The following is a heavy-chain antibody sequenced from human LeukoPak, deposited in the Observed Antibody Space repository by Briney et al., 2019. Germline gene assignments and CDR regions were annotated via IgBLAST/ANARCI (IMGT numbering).Heavy chain of an antibody. CDR2: ISYDGSNK. D-gene: IGHD4-23*01. CDR1: GFTFSTYA. CDR3: AKDTGGTPSDY. V-gene: IGHV3-30-3*01. J-gene: IGHJ4*02. Sequence: PGRSLRLSCAASGFTFSTYAMHWVRQAPGRGLEWVAVISYDGSNKYYAVSVKGRFTISRDNSKNTLYLQLNSLRAEDTAVYYCAKDTGGTPSDYWGQGTLVTVSS.